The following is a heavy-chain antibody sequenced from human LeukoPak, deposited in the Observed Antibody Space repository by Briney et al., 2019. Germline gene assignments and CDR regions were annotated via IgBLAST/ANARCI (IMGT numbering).Heavy chain of an antibody. CDR3: AKDQQQLVPYYYYYYGMDV. D-gene: IGHD6-13*01. CDR2: ISGSGGST. Sequence: GGSLRLSCAASRFTFSTYVMTWVRQAPGKGLEWVSAISGSGGSTYYADSVKGRFTISRDNSKNTLYLQMNSLRAEDTAVYYCAKDQQQLVPYYYYYYGMDVWGQGTTVTVSS. CDR1: RFTFSTYV. J-gene: IGHJ6*02. V-gene: IGHV3-23*01.